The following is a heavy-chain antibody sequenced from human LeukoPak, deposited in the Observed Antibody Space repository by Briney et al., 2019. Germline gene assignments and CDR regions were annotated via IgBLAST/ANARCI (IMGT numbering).Heavy chain of an antibody. CDR2: IYNIGTT. Sequence: SQSLSLTCPVSGGSLNGYYLSWIRQLPGKLLGWIGYIYNIGTTTYHPSLRSGSTMSVDSSKNQFSLKLSSLAAADTAIYYCARDGGHQVIRDWGPGTLVTVSA. D-gene: IGHD3-16*01. CDR3: ARDGGHQVIRD. J-gene: IGHJ4*02. CDR1: GGSLNGYY. V-gene: IGHV4-59*01.